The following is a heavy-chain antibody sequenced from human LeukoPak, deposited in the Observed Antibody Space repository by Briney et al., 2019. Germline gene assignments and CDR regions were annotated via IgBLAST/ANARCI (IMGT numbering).Heavy chain of an antibody. CDR1: GVTFSRYS. CDR3: ARDLQGSYYYGMDV. CDR2: ISSNSNTI. J-gene: IGHJ6*02. D-gene: IGHD2-15*01. V-gene: IGHV3-48*01. Sequence: PGGSLRLFCADSGVTFSRYSMNWARQAPGKGLEWVSYISSNSNTIYYADSVKGRFTISRDNGKNSLYLQMNSLRAEDTAVYYCARDLQGSYYYGMDVWGQGTTVIVSS.